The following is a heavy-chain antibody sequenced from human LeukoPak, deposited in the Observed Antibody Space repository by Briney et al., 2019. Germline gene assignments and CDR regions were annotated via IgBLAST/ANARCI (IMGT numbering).Heavy chain of an antibody. D-gene: IGHD3-9*01. CDR2: INPSGGST. CDR3: ARDHYTSLRYFDWSPRSYYMDV. Sequence: ASVKVSCKASGYTFTSYYMHWVRQAPGQGLEWMGIINPSGGSTSYAQKFQGRVTITADESTSTAYMELSSLRSEDTAVYYCARDHYTSLRYFDWSPRSYYMDVWGKGTTVTISS. J-gene: IGHJ6*03. V-gene: IGHV1-46*01. CDR1: GYTFTSYY.